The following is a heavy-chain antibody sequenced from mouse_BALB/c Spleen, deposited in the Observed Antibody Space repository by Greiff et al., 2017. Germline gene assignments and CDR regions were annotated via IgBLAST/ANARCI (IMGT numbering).Heavy chain of an antibody. Sequence: EVKVVESGGGLVQPKGSLKLSCAASGFTFNTYAMNWVRQAPGKGLEWVARIRSKSNNYATYYADSVKDRFTISRDDSQSMLYLQMNNLKTEDTAMYYCVRQGLRAFDYWGQGTTLTVSS. V-gene: IGHV10-1*02. CDR2: IRSKSNNYAT. J-gene: IGHJ2*01. CDR3: VRQGLRAFDY. D-gene: IGHD3-1*01. CDR1: GFTFNTYA.